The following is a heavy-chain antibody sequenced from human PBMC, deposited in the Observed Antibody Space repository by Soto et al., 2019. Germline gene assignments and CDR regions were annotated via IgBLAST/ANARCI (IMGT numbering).Heavy chain of an antibody. D-gene: IGHD6-6*01. V-gene: IGHV1-69*02. CDR3: ASIAARPPFDY. J-gene: IGHJ4*02. Sequence: QVQLVQSGAEVKKPGSSVKVSCKASGGTFSSYTISWVRQAPGQGLEWMGRIIPILGIANYAQKFQGRVTITADKSTSTAYMELSSLRSEDTAVYYFASIAARPPFDYWGQGTLVTVSS. CDR1: GGTFSSYT. CDR2: IIPILGIA.